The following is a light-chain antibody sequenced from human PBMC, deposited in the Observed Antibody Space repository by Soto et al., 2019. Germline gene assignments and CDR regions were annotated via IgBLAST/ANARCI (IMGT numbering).Light chain of an antibody. J-gene: IGLJ2*01. CDR3: SSYTSSSTYVV. Sequence: QSVLTQPASVSGSPGQSITISCTGTSSDVVGYNYVSWYQQHPGKAPKLMIYDVINRPSGVSNRFSGSKSGNSASLTISGLQAEDEADYYSSSYTSSSTYVVFGGGTQLTVL. V-gene: IGLV2-14*03. CDR1: SSDVVGYNY. CDR2: DVI.